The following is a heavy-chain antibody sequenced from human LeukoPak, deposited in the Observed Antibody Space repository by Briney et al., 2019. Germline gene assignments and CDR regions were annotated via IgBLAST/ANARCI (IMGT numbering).Heavy chain of an antibody. Sequence: SETLSLTCTVSGGSISSSSYYWGWIRQPLGKGLEWIGSIYYSGSTYYNPSLKSRVTISVDTSKYQFSLKLSSVTAADTAVYYCARVVTMIVGGFDPWGQGTLVTVSS. V-gene: IGHV4-39*07. CDR1: GGSISSSSYY. CDR2: IYYSGST. CDR3: ARVVTMIVGGFDP. J-gene: IGHJ5*02. D-gene: IGHD3-22*01.